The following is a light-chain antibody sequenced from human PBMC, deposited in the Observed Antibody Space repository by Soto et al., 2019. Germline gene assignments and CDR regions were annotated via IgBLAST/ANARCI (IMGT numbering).Light chain of an antibody. CDR3: LQNFNFPWT. V-gene: IGKV1-6*01. CDR2: AAS. J-gene: IGKJ1*01. Sequence: AIQMTQSPSSLSASVGDRVTITCRASQGITDDLGWYQQKPGKAPKLLIYAASSLQSGVPSRFSGSGSGTDFTLTISSLQPQDFATYYCLQNFNFPWTFGLGTKVEIK. CDR1: QGITDD.